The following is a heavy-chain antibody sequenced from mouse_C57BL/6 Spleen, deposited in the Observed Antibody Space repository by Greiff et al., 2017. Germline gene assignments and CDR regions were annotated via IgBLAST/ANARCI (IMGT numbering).Heavy chain of an antibody. J-gene: IGHJ3*01. CDR3: ARGDEGVFAY. CDR2: IYPGSGNT. D-gene: IGHD2-13*01. Sequence: QVQLQQSGPELVKPGASVKISCKASGYSFTSYYIHWVKQRPGQGLEWIGWIYPGSGNTKYNEKFKGKATLTADTSSRTAYMQLSSLTAVDSAVYYCARGDEGVFAYWGQGTLVTVSA. V-gene: IGHV1-66*01. CDR1: GYSFTSYY.